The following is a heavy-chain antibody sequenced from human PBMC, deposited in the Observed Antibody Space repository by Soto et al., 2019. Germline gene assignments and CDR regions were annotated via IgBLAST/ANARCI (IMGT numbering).Heavy chain of an antibody. CDR3: ARESGGTTATLDYYYFYMDV. Sequence: QVQLVQSGAEVKKPGASVRVSCKASGYSFSAYYVHWMRQAPGQGLEWMGWIIPNSGGTKFAQKFQGWVTMTRDTSISTAYMELSRLKSDDTAVYFCARESGGTTATLDYYYFYMDVWGKGTTVTVSS. CDR1: GYSFSAYY. V-gene: IGHV1-2*04. CDR2: IIPNSGGT. D-gene: IGHD4-17*01. J-gene: IGHJ6*03.